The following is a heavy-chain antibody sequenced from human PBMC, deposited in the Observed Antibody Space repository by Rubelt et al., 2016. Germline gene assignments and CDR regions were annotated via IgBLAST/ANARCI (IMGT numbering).Heavy chain of an antibody. Sequence: QVQLVESGGGVVQPGRSLRLSCSASGFTFSSYAMHWVRQAPGKGLEWGAVISSDGSNKYYADSVKGRFTIPRENSKNTLYLLRNGLRAEDTAVYYCAKDAARRVGTGGCFDIGGQGTMVTVSS. CDR1: GFTFSSYA. CDR3: AKDAARRVGTGGCFDI. CDR2: ISSDGSNK. D-gene: IGHD2-21*02. V-gene: IGHV3-30*18. J-gene: IGHJ3*02.